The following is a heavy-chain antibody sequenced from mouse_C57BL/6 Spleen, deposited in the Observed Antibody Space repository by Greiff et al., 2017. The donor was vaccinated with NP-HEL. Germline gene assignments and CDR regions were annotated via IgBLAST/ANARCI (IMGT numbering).Heavy chain of an antibody. CDR3: TRGYYYDGYAMDY. D-gene: IGHD1-1*01. CDR2: ISSGGDYI. Sequence: EVKLVESGEGLVKPGGSLKLSCAASGFTFSSYAMSWVRQTPEKRLEWVAYISSGGDYIYYADTVKGRFTISRDNARNTLYLQMSSLKSEDTAMYYCTRGYYYDGYAMDYWGQGTSVTVSS. V-gene: IGHV5-9-1*02. CDR1: GFTFSSYA. J-gene: IGHJ4*01.